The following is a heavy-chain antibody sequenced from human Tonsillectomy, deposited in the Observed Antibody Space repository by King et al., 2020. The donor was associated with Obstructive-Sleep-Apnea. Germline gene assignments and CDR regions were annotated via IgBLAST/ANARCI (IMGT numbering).Heavy chain of an antibody. V-gene: IGHV4-38-2*02. CDR2: IYYSGCT. D-gene: IGHD2-15*01. CDR1: GYSINSGYF. CDR3: ASVGLTY. J-gene: IGHJ4*02. Sequence: QLQESGPGLVQPSETLSLTCTVFGYSINSGYFWGWIRQPPGKGLEWIGSIYYSGCTYYKPSLKSQATISVDTSKNQFSQKLSSVTAADTAVYYWASVGLTYWGQGTLVTVSS.